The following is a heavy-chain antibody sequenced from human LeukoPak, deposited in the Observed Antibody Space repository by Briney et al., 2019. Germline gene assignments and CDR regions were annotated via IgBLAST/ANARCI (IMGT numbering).Heavy chain of an antibody. J-gene: IGHJ4*02. Sequence: GGSLRLSCADSGFTFDDYGMSWVRQAPGKGLEWVSNINWNGGSTGYADSVKGRFTISRDNAKNSLYLQMNSLRAEDTALYYCARDRVSSSNPHICDYWGQGTLVTVSS. D-gene: IGHD6-13*01. V-gene: IGHV3-20*04. CDR2: INWNGGST. CDR1: GFTFDDYG. CDR3: ARDRVSSSNPHICDY.